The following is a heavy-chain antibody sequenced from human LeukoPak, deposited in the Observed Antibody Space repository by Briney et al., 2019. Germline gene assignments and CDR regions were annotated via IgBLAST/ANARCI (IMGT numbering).Heavy chain of an antibody. V-gene: IGHV7-4-1*02. J-gene: IGHJ5*02. D-gene: IGHD1-26*01. CDR2: INTNTGNP. CDR1: GYTFISYG. CDR3: AREPQLLDA. Sequence: ASVKVSCKASGYTFISYGMNWVRQAHGQGLEWMGWINTNTGNPTYAQGFTGRFVFSLDTSVSTAYLQISSLKADDTAVYYCAREPQLLDAWGQGTLVTVSS.